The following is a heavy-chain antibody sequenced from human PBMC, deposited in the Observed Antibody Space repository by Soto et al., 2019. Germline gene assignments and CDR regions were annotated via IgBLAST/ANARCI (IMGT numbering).Heavy chain of an antibody. J-gene: IGHJ4*02. V-gene: IGHV3-33*01. CDR2: IWYDGSNK. CDR3: ARGYSSSWYGGDY. CDR1: GFTFSSYG. D-gene: IGHD6-13*01. Sequence: QVQLVESGGGVVQPGRSLRLSCAASGFTFSSYGMHWVRQAPGKGLEWLAVIWYDGSNKYYADSVKGRFTISRDNSKNTLYLQMNSLRAEDTAVYYCARGYSSSWYGGDYWGQGTLVTVSS.